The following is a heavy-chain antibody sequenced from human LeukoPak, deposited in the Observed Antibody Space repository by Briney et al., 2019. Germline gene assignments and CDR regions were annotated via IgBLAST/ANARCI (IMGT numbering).Heavy chain of an antibody. CDR1: GGSISSSSYY. D-gene: IGHD6-13*01. CDR3: ARLHSTYLDY. CDR2: IYYSGST. Sequence: PSETLSLTCTVSGGSISSSSYYWGWIRQPPGRGLEWIANIYYSGSTYYNPSLKSRVTISVDTSKNRFSLKLSSVTAADTAVYYCARLHSTYLDYWGQGTLVTVSS. J-gene: IGHJ4*02. V-gene: IGHV4-39*01.